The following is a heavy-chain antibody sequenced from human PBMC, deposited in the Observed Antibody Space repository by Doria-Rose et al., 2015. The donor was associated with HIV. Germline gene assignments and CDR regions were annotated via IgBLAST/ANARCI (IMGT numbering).Heavy chain of an antibody. V-gene: IGHV7-4-1*02. CDR2: INTNTGNP. Sequence: VQLVQSGSELKKPGASVKVSCKASGYSFITYAINWVRQAPGQGLEWMGWINTNTGNPTYAQDFTGRFVFSLDTSVSTAFLQISSLKADDTAVNYSARIYGDGWNPHDSWGQGTLVTVSS. CDR3: ARIYGDGWNPHDS. D-gene: IGHD1-1*01. J-gene: IGHJ4*02. CDR1: GYSFITYA.